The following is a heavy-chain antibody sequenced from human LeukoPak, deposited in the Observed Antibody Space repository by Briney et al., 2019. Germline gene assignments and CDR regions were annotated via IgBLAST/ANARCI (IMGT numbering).Heavy chain of an antibody. Sequence: SVKVSCKASGGTFSNYGISWVRQAPGQGLEWMGGISPIFGTAKYVQKFQGRVTITPDESTSTAYMELSSLRSEDTAVYYCARDREARSVAFDAFDIWSQGTKVTVSS. D-gene: IGHD3-3*01. CDR1: GGTFSNYG. J-gene: IGHJ3*02. CDR2: ISPIFGTA. CDR3: ARDREARSVAFDAFDI. V-gene: IGHV1-69*13.